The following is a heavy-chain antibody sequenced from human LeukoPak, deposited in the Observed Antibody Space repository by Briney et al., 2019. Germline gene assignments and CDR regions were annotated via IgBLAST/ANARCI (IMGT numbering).Heavy chain of an antibody. V-gene: IGHV3-30-3*01. D-gene: IGHD3-22*01. CDR3: ARGGPYYYDSTAYYSDF. Sequence: GGSLRLSCAASRFIFSSYGMHWVRQAPGKGLEWVAIISYDGSKKYYADSVKGRFTVSRDNTKNTLYLQMNSLRTEDTAVYSCARGGPYYYDSTAYYSDFWGQGTLVTVSS. CDR1: RFIFSSYG. J-gene: IGHJ4*02. CDR2: ISYDGSKK.